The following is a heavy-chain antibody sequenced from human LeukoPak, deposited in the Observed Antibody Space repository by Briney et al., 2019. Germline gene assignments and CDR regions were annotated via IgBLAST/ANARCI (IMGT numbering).Heavy chain of an antibody. V-gene: IGHV4-4*02. J-gene: IGHJ5*02. Sequence: PSETLSLTCAVSGGSISSSSWWAWVRQPPGKRLEWSAEIYHSGSTNYNPSLKSRVTISVDKSKNQFSLKLSSVTAADTAMYYCARDSYYFGSGSDNTPYNWFDPWGQGTLVTVSS. CDR3: ARDSYYFGSGSDNTPYNWFDP. CDR2: IYHSGST. CDR1: GGSISSSSW. D-gene: IGHD3-10*01.